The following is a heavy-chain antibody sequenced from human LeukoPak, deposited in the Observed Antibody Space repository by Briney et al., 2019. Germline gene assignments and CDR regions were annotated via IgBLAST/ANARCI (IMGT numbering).Heavy chain of an antibody. J-gene: IGHJ4*02. V-gene: IGHV1-46*01. Sequence: ASVKVSCKASGYTFTSYYMHWVRQAPGQGLEWMGIINPSGGSTSYAQKFQGRVTMTRDTSTSTVYMELSSLRSEDTAVYYCARDKQGPYSSSRHGVDYWGRGTLVTVSS. CDR2: INPSGGST. D-gene: IGHD6-13*01. CDR1: GYTFTSYY. CDR3: ARDKQGPYSSSRHGVDY.